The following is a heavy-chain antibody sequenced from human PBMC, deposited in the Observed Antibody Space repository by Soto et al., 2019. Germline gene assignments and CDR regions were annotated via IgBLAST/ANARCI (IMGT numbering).Heavy chain of an antibody. J-gene: IGHJ4*02. D-gene: IGHD3-10*01. CDR2: ISGSGGST. CDR1: GFTFSSYA. V-gene: IGHV3-23*01. CDR3: AKDYGSGSYYIRIPHYFDY. Sequence: GGSLRLSCAASGFTFSSYAMSWVRQAPGKGLEWVSAISGSGGSTYYADSVKGRFTISRDNSKNTLYLQMNSLRAEDTAVYYCAKDYGSGSYYIRIPHYFDYWGQGTLVTVPS.